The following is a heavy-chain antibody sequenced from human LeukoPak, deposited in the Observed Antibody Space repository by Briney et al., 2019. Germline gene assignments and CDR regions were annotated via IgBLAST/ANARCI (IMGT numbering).Heavy chain of an antibody. CDR2: ISGGSSTP. V-gene: IGHV3-11*01. D-gene: IGHD1-20*01. CDR3: AREYNVQKRGSLGRTSDYYVYYVMDV. J-gene: IGHJ6*02. CDR1: GFTLSDYT. Sequence: PGGSLRFSCAASGFTLSDYTITWFRQAPGKALNWVSQISGGSSTPYYAGPVKGRFAISRDNPTTSLFLHMNSLRAEDTAVYYCAREYNVQKRGSLGRTSDYYVYYVMDVWGQGTTVSVSS.